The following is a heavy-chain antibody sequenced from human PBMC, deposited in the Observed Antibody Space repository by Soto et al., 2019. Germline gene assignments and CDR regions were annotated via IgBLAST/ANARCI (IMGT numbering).Heavy chain of an antibody. J-gene: IGHJ4*02. CDR2: IDYSGST. CDR3: TRARYGDHFDS. CDR1: GDSMTGAN. Sequence: QVQLQESGPGLLKPSETLSLTCSVSGDSMTGANWGWFRQSPEKGLEWIGYIDYSGSTNYNPSLSSRITITLDTSSNQFSLNLASVTAAYAAVYYCTRARYGDHFDSWGQGTLVTVSS. V-gene: IGHV4-59*01. D-gene: IGHD4-17*01.